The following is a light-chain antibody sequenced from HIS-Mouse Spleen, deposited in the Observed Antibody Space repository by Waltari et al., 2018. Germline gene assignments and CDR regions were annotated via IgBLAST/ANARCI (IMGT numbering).Light chain of an antibody. Sequence: SYELTQPPSVSVSPGQTARITCSGDALPKQYAYWYQQKPGQAPVLVLYKDSERPSGSPGRCSGSSSGTTVTLTISGVQAEDEADYYCQSADSSGTYWVFGGGTKLTVL. CDR2: KDS. CDR1: ALPKQY. V-gene: IGLV3-25*03. CDR3: QSADSSGTYWV. J-gene: IGLJ3*02.